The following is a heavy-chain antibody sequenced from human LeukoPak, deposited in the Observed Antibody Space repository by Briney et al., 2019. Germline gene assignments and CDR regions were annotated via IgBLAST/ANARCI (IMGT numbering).Heavy chain of an antibody. CDR3: AKGPSLPTTHDDAFDI. CDR2: IYPGDSDT. CDR1: GYSFTNYW. Sequence: GESLKISCKASGYSFTNYWIGWVRQMPGKGLDWMGIIYPGDSDTRYSPSFQGQVSISADKSISTAYLQWSSLKASDTAMYYCAKGPSLPTTHDDAFDIWGQGTMVTVSS. J-gene: IGHJ3*02. V-gene: IGHV5-51*01. D-gene: IGHD1-1*01.